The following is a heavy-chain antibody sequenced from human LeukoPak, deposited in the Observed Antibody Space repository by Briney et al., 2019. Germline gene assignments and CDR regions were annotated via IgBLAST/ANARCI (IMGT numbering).Heavy chain of an antibody. V-gene: IGHV4-38-2*01. J-gene: IGHJ4*02. Sequence: SETLSLTCAVSGYSISSGYYWGWIRQPPGKGLEWIGSIYHSGSTYYNPSLNSRVTISVDTSKNQFSLNLSSVTAADTAVYYCARAIVVVVAATPFDYWGQGTLVTVSS. CDR1: GYSISSGYY. CDR2: IYHSGST. D-gene: IGHD2-15*01. CDR3: ARAIVVVVAATPFDY.